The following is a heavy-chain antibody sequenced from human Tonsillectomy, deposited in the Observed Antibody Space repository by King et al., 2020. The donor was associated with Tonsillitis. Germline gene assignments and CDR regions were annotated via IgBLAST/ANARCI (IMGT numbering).Heavy chain of an antibody. J-gene: IGHJ4*02. CDR1: GYTFTKYS. Sequence: QLVQSGAEVKKPGASVKVSCKASGYTFTKYSMHWVRQAPGQGLEWMGVINPSDGSTNYTQKFQGRVTMTRDTSTSTVYLLMSSLRSEDTAVYYCATQGRGTWCRTMVRNWRIPHYLDYWGQGSLVTVSS. D-gene: IGHD3-10*01. CDR2: INPSDGST. V-gene: IGHV1-46*03. CDR3: ATQGRGTWCRTMVRNWRIPHYLDY.